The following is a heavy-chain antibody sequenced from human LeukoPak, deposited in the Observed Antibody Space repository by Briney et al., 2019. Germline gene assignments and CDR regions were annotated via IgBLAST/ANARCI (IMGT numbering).Heavy chain of an antibody. D-gene: IGHD3-9*01. J-gene: IGHJ6*04. CDR1: GGTFSSYA. CDR2: IIPIFGTA. Sequence: GASVKVSCKASGGTFSSYAISWVRQALGQGLEWMGGIIPIFGTANYAQKFQGRVTITADESTSTAYMELNSLRSEDTAVYYCARDLGRAYYDILTGYPRAHYGMDVWGKGTTVTVSS. V-gene: IGHV1-69*13. CDR3: ARDLGRAYYDILTGYPRAHYGMDV.